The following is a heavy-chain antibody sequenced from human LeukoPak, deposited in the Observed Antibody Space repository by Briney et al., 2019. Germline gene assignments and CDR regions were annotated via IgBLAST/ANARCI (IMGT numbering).Heavy chain of an antibody. CDR3: AELGITMIGGV. V-gene: IGHV3-48*03. D-gene: IGHD3-10*02. Sequence: SGGSLRLSCAASGFTFSSYEMNWVRQAPGKGLEWVSYISSSGSTIYYADSVKGRFTIFRDNVKNSLYLQMNSLRAEDTAVYYCAELGITMIGGVWGKGTTVTISS. CDR1: GFTFSSYE. J-gene: IGHJ6*04. CDR2: ISSSGSTI.